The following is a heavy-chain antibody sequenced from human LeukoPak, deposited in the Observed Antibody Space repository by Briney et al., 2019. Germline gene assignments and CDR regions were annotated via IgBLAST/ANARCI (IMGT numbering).Heavy chain of an antibody. J-gene: IGHJ4*02. CDR1: GYTFTGYY. Sequence: ASVTVSCKASGYTFTGYYMHWVRQAPGQGLEWMGWINPNSGVIDYAQKFQGRVTMTRDTSISTAYMEVSSLRSDDTAVYYCARDFGRAYGDKFDYWGQGTLVTVSS. D-gene: IGHD4-17*01. V-gene: IGHV1-2*02. CDR2: INPNSGVI. CDR3: ARDFGRAYGDKFDY.